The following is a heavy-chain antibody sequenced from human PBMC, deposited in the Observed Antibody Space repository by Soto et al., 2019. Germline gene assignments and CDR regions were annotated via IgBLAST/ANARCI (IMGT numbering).Heavy chain of an antibody. CDR2: IKKDGSEK. J-gene: IGHJ4*02. CDR3: VTGYHSDY. D-gene: IGHD5-18*01. CDR1: GISTSSYW. Sequence: PGGSLRLSCAASGISTSSYWMGWVRQAPGRGLEWVASIKKDGSEKYYMDSLKGRFTISRDNALNSLYLQMNSLRAEDTAVYFCVTGYHSDYWGQGT. V-gene: IGHV3-7*03.